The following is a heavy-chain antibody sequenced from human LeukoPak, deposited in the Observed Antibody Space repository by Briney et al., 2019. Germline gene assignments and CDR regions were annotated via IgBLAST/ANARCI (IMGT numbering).Heavy chain of an antibody. V-gene: IGHV1-69*05. Sequence: SVKVSCKASGGTFSSYAISWVRQAPGQVLEWMVRIIPIFGTANYAQKFQGRVTITTDESTSTAYMELSSLRSEDTAVYYCARESPPPMTTVTNYFDYWGQGTLVTVSS. CDR1: GGTFSSYA. D-gene: IGHD4-17*01. CDR2: IIPIFGTA. J-gene: IGHJ4*02. CDR3: ARESPPPMTTVTNYFDY.